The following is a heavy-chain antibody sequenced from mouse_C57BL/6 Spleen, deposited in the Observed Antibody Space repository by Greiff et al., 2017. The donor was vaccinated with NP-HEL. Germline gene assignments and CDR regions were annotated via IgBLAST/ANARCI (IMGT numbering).Heavy chain of an antibody. Sequence: VQLQQPGAELVKPGASVKLSCKASGYTFTSYWMQWVKQRPGQGLEWIGEIDPSDSYTNYNQKFKGKATLTVDTSSSTAYMQLSSLTSEDSAVYYCAREGRGAYRGQGTLVTVSA. D-gene: IGHD3-3*01. V-gene: IGHV1-50*01. CDR2: IDPSDSYT. J-gene: IGHJ3*01. CDR3: AREGRGAY. CDR1: GYTFTSYW.